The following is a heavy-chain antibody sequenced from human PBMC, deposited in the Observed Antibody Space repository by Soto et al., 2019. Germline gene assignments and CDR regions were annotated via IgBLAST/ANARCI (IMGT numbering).Heavy chain of an antibody. Sequence: EVQLVESGGGLVQPGGSLRLSCAASRFTFTTYWMSWVRQAPGKGLEWVASIKQDGSEEYYVDSVKGRFTISRDNAKNSLYLHMESLRAEDTAVFYCARRGAAYVFDIWGQGTMVTVSS. CDR3: ARRGAAYVFDI. D-gene: IGHD1-26*01. J-gene: IGHJ3*02. V-gene: IGHV3-7*05. CDR1: RFTFTTYW. CDR2: IKQDGSEE.